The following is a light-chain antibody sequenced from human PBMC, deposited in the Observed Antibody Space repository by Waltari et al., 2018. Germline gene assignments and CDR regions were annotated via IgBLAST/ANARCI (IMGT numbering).Light chain of an antibody. CDR3: QQYYSTPLT. V-gene: IGKV4-1*01. Sequence: DIVMTQSPDSLAVSLGERATINCKSSQSVLYSSNNKNYLAWYQQKPGPPPKLLIYWASTRESGVPDRFSGSGSGTYFTLTISSLQAEDVAVYYCQQYYSTPLTFGGGTKVEIK. J-gene: IGKJ4*01. CDR1: QSVLYSSNNKNY. CDR2: WAS.